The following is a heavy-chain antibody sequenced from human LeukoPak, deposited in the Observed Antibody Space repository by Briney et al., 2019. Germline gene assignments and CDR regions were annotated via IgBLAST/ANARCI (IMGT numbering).Heavy chain of an antibody. CDR2: MYYSGST. D-gene: IGHD1-26*01. CDR3: ARHGSVKGYFDY. V-gene: IGHV4-59*08. Sequence: SETLSLTCTVSGGSISTYYRTWIRQPPGKGLEWIAYMYYSGSTSYNPSLKGRVTISVDTSSNQFSLKLSSVTATDTAVYYCARHGSVKGYFDYGGQGTLVTVSS. CDR1: GGSISTYY. J-gene: IGHJ4*02.